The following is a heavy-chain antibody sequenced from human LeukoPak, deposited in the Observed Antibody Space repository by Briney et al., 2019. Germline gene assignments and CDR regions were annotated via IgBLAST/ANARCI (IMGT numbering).Heavy chain of an antibody. D-gene: IGHD2-2*01. CDR3: ARGRVQYQLVPGCDY. CDR2: IYSGGST. J-gene: IGHJ4*02. Sequence: GGSLRLSCAASGFTVSSNCMSRVRQAPGKGLEWVSVIYSGGSTYYADPVKGRFTISRDNSKNTLYLQMNSLRAEDTAVYYCARGRVQYQLVPGCDYWGQGTLVTVSS. V-gene: IGHV3-66*01. CDR1: GFTVSSNC.